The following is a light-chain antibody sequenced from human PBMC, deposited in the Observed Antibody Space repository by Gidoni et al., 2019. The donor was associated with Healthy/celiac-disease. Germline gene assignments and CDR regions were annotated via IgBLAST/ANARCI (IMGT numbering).Light chain of an antibody. Sequence: ALTHSSATLSLSPAERATLSCRPSQSVSSYLAWYQQKPAQTPRLLIYDASNRATGIPARFSGSGSGTDFTLTISSLEPEDFVVYYCQQRSNWRALTFGGGTKVEIK. J-gene: IGKJ4*01. CDR1: QSVSSY. CDR3: QQRSNWRALT. V-gene: IGKV3-11*01. CDR2: DAS.